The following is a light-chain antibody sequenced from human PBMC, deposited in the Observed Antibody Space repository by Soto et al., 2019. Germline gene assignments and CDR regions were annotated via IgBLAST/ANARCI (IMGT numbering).Light chain of an antibody. V-gene: IGKV3-15*01. CDR1: QSVSSN. Sequence: EIVMTQSPGTLSVSTGERATRSCRASQSVSSNLAWYQQKPGQAPRLLISDASTRATGIPARFSGSGSGTEFTLTVSSLQSEDFAVYYCQQYIKWPITFGQGTRLEIK. CDR2: DAS. CDR3: QQYIKWPIT. J-gene: IGKJ5*01.